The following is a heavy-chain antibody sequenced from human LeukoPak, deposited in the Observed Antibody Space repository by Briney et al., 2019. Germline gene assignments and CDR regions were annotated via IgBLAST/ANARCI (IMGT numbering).Heavy chain of an antibody. J-gene: IGHJ3*02. CDR2: VRGNGYDT. CDR3: AKSRSVEDGFDI. CDR1: GFSFGSYA. D-gene: IGHD6-19*01. Sequence: GGSLRLSCAASGFSFGSYAMSWVRQARGKGLEWVSAVRGNGYDTYYANSVKGRFTISRDSSKNTLYLQMNGLRADDTAVYHCAKSRSVEDGFDIWGHGTMVTVSS. V-gene: IGHV3-23*01.